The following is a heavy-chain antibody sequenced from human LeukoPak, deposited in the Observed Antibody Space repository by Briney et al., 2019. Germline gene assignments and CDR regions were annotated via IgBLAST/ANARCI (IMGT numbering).Heavy chain of an antibody. V-gene: IGHV1-8*03. D-gene: IGHD6-19*01. CDR3: AXXXGGWYSYYYYYMDV. Sequence: GASVKVSCKASGYTFTSYDINWVRQAPGQGLEWMGWMNPNSGNTGYAQKFQGRVTITRNTSISTAYMELSSLRSEDTAVYYCAXXXGGWYSYYYYYMDVWGKGTTVTVSS. CDR1: GYTFTSYD. CDR2: MNPNSGNT. J-gene: IGHJ6*03.